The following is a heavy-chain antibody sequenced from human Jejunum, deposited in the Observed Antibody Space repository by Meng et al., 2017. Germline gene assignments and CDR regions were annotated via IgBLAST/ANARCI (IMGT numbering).Heavy chain of an antibody. CDR2: IYYNESP. CDR3: ARGSTGQFDP. D-gene: IGHD4-17*01. Sequence: QVQLQGSGPGLVKPSETLSLTCTVSGGSISSSYWSWIRLPPGKGLEWIGYIYYNESPNYNPSLKSRVSMSVDTSKNQFSLRLTSVSAADTAVYYCARGSTGQFDPWGQGTLVTVSS. J-gene: IGHJ5*02. CDR1: GGSISSSY. V-gene: IGHV4-59*01.